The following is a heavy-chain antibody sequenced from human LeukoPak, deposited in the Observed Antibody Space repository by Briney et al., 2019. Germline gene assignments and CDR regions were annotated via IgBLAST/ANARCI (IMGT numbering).Heavy chain of an antibody. Sequence: SVKVSCKASVGTFISYAISWVRQAPGQGLERMGRIIPIFGIANYAQKFQGRVTITADKSTSTAYMELSSLRSEDTAVYYCAREWFGELPFDYWGQGTLVTVSS. J-gene: IGHJ4*02. CDR1: VGTFISYA. V-gene: IGHV1-69*04. D-gene: IGHD3-10*01. CDR3: AREWFGELPFDY. CDR2: IIPIFGIA.